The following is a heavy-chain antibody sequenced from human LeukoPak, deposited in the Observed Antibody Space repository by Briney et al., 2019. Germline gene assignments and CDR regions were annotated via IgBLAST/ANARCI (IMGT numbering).Heavy chain of an antibody. CDR2: IIPIFGTA. CDR3: ARGVPSGPYHYGMDV. V-gene: IGHV1-69*13. Sequence: SVKVSCKASGGTFSSYAISWVRQAPGQGLEWMGGIIPIFGTANYARKFQGRVTITADESTSTAYMELSSLRSEDTAVYYCARGVPSGPYHYGMDVWGQGTTVTVSS. J-gene: IGHJ6*02. CDR1: GGTFSSYA.